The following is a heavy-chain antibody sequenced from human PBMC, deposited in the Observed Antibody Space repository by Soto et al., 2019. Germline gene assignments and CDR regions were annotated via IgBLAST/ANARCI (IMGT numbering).Heavy chain of an antibody. J-gene: IGHJ3*02. Sequence: EVQLVESGGGLVQPGRSLRLSCAASGFTFDDDAMHWVRQAPGKGLEWVSGISGSGGSTYYADSVKGRFTISRDNSKNTLYLQMNSLRAEDTAVYYCAKWNRGSGYYPDAFDIWGQGTMVTVSS. D-gene: IGHD3-22*01. CDR2: ISGSGGST. V-gene: IGHV3-23*04. CDR1: GFTFDDDA. CDR3: AKWNRGSGYYPDAFDI.